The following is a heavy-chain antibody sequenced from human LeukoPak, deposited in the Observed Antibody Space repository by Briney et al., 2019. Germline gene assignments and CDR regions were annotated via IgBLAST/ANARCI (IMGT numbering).Heavy chain of an antibody. J-gene: IGHJ5*02. CDR1: GGSFSGYY. Sequence: PETLSLTCAVYGGSFSGYYWSWIRQPPGKGLEWIGEINHSGSTNYNPSLKSRVTISVDTSKNQFSLKLSSVTAADTAVYYCARTSDFWSGPNWFDPWGQGTLVTVSS. CDR2: INHSGST. D-gene: IGHD3-3*01. CDR3: ARTSDFWSGPNWFDP. V-gene: IGHV4-34*01.